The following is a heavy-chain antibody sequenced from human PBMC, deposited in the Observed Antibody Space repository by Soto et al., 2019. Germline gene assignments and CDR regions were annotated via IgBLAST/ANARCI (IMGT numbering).Heavy chain of an antibody. CDR3: AKDRSFVMIVVTGDSRGLYFDY. CDR2: ISGSGGST. D-gene: IGHD3-22*01. V-gene: IGHV3-23*01. CDR1: GFTFSSYA. Sequence: PGGSLRLSCAASGFTFSSYAMSWVRQAPGQGLEWVSAISGSGGSTYYADSVKGRFTISRDNSKNTLYLQMNSLRAEDTAVYYCAKDRSFVMIVVTGDSRGLYFDYWDKGTLGTGSS. J-gene: IGHJ4*02.